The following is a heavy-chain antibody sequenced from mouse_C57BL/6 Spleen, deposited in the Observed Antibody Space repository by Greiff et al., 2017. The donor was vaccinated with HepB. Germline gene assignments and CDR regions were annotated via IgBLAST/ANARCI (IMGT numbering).Heavy chain of an antibody. V-gene: IGHV1-26*01. CDR1: GYTFTDYY. CDR2: INPNNGGT. Sequence: VQLQQSGPELVKPGASVKISCKASGYTFTDYYMNWVKQSHGKSLEWIGDINPNNGGTSYNQKFKGKATLTVDKSSSTAYMELRSLTSEDSAVYYCARYGDEDWYFDVWGTGTTVTVSS. D-gene: IGHD2-13*01. CDR3: ARYGDEDWYFDV. J-gene: IGHJ1*03.